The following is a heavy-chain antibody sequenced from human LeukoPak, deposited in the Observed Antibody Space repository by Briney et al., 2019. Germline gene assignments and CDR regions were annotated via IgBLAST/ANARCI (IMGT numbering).Heavy chain of an antibody. CDR3: ARLEKVDFMTYHYFPF. Sequence: SETLSLTCTVSGVSITSDYWSWIRQPPGKGLEFLASISYTETTNYNPSLKSRATISIDTSKNQFSLILNSVTDADTAIYYCARLEKVDFMTYHYFPFWGRGTLVTVSS. D-gene: IGHD3/OR15-3a*01. CDR1: GVSITSDY. CDR2: ISYTETT. J-gene: IGHJ2*01. V-gene: IGHV4-59*01.